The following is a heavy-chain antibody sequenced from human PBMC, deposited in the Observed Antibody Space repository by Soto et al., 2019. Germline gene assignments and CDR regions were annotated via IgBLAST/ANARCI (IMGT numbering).Heavy chain of an antibody. CDR2: ISWNSGSI. CDR3: AKEDDNWNDVSDEGVGGMDV. CDR1: GFTFDDYA. Sequence: EVQLVESGGGLVQPGRSLRLSCAASGFTFDDYAMHWVRQAPGKGLEWVSGISWNSGSIGYADSVKGRFTISRDNAENSLYLQMNSLRAEDTALYYCAKEDDNWNDVSDEGVGGMDVWGQGTTVTVSS. J-gene: IGHJ6*02. V-gene: IGHV3-9*01. D-gene: IGHD1-20*01.